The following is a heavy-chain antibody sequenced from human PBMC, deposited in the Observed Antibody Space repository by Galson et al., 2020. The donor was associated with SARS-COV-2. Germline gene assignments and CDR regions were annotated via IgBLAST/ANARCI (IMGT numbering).Heavy chain of an antibody. CDR2: IDPSDSYT. CDR1: GYSFTSYW. V-gene: IGHV5-10-1*01. CDR3: ASQPMNWGDAFDI. Sequence: GEPLKISCKGSGYSFTSYWISWVRQMPGNGLEWMGRIDPSDSYTNYSPSFQGHVTIPADKSISNAYLQWSSLKASDTAMYYCASQPMNWGDAFDIWGQGTMVTVSS. D-gene: IGHD7-27*01. J-gene: IGHJ3*02.